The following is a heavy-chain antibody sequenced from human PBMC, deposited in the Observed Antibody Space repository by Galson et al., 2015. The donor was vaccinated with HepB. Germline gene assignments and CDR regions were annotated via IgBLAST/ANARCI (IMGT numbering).Heavy chain of an antibody. CDR2: INVTKDKT. CDR1: GYTFTTFS. D-gene: IGHD4/OR15-4a*01. Sequence: SVKASCKASGYTFTTFSMHWVRQAPGQGLEWMGWINVTKDKTKYSQKFEDRVTITRDTSASTVYLQLSSLRSEDTAVYYCARSEVPGYFYYYMDVWGTGTTVIVSS. CDR3: ARSEVPGYFYYYMDV. J-gene: IGHJ6*03. V-gene: IGHV1-3*01.